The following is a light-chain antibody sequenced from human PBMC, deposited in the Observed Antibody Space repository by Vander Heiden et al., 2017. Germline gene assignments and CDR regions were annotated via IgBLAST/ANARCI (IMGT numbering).Light chain of an antibody. J-gene: IGKJ3*01. CDR2: GAS. Sequence: EIVLTQSPGTLSLSPGDRATLSCWASQSVASTYLAWYKQKRGKAARPILYGASTKATGIPDRCSGSGAWTDFTLTSSRVEPEDFAGYFCQQYGSSPRFTFGPGTKVEIK. CDR3: QQYGSSPRFT. V-gene: IGKV3-20*01. CDR1: QSVASTY.